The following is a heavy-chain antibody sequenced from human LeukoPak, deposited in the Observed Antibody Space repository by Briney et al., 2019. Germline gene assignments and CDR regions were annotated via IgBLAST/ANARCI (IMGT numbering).Heavy chain of an antibody. D-gene: IGHD3-22*01. CDR1: EFVFSSHA. Sequence: GGSLRLSCVASEFVFSSHAMSWVRQAPGKGLEWISSITSSSSHIFYADSVRGRFTISRDNANNALHLQMNSLRAEDTAIYYCARVFWETVNTGYYSDFWGQGTLVTVSS. CDR3: ARVFWETVNTGYYSDF. V-gene: IGHV3-21*01. CDR2: ITSSSSHI. J-gene: IGHJ4*02.